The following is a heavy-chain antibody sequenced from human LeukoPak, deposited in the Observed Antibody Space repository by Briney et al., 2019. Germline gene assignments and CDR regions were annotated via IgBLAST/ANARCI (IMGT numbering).Heavy chain of an antibody. CDR2: INDYTGNT. Sequence: SETLSLTCDVFGGSFSDYFWTWIRQSPGKGLEWIGEINDYTGNTNYNPSLNSRVSISLEKSKNQFSLKLNSVTAADTAVYYCARETYYYDTSGYFTNWFDPWGQGTLVTVSS. J-gene: IGHJ5*02. CDR1: GGSFSDYF. V-gene: IGHV4-34*01. D-gene: IGHD3-22*01. CDR3: ARETYYYDTSGYFTNWFDP.